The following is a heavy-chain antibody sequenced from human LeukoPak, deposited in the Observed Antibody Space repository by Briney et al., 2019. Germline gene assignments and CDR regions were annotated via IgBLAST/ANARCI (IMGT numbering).Heavy chain of an antibody. D-gene: IGHD1-26*01. CDR2: ISWNSGSI. CDR3: ARLDSGDHGNIPH. CDR1: GFTFDDYA. Sequence: SLRLSCAASGFTFDDYAMHWVRQAPGKGLEWVSGISWNSGSIGYADSVKGRFTISRDNAKNSLYLQMNSLRAEDTAIYYCARLDSGDHGNIPHWGQGTLVTVSS. V-gene: IGHV3-9*01. J-gene: IGHJ1*01.